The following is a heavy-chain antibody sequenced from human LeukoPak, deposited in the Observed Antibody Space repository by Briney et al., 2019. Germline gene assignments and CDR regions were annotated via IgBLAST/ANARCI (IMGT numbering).Heavy chain of an antibody. CDR2: IYPRASDT. J-gene: IGHJ4*02. CDR3: TRRGFDS. V-gene: IGHV5-51*01. Sequence: GASLQISCKGSGYNFPNYWIGWVRQLPGKGLEWMGIIYPRASDTRYSPSFQGHVVISVDKSINTAYLQLSSLKVSDSAMYFCTRRGFDSWGQGTQVTVSS. CDR1: GYNFPNYW.